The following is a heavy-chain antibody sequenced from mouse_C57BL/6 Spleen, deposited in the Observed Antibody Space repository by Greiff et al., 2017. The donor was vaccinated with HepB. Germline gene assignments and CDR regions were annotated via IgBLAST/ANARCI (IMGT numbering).Heavy chain of an antibody. CDR2: INYDGSST. D-gene: IGHD2-5*01. Sequence: EVQVVESEGGLVQPGSSMKLSCTASGFTFSDYYMAWVRQVPEKGLEWVANINYDGSSTYYLDSLKSRFIISRDNAKNILYLQMSSLKSEDTATYYCARDKSNSYFDYWGQGTTLTVSS. J-gene: IGHJ2*01. CDR3: ARDKSNSYFDY. V-gene: IGHV5-16*01. CDR1: GFTFSDYY.